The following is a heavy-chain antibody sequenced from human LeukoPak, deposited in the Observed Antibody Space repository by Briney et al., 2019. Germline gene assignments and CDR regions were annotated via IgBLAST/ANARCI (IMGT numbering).Heavy chain of an antibody. V-gene: IGHV1-46*01. J-gene: IGHJ4*03. Sequence: ASVKVSCKASGYTFTSYYMHWVRQAPGQGLEWMGIINPSGGSTSYAQRFQGRVTMTRDTSTSTVYVELSSLRSEDTAVYYCARDPSYGYFDYWGQGTLVTVSS. CDR2: INPSGGST. CDR1: GYTFTSYY. D-gene: IGHD5-18*01. CDR3: ARDPSYGYFDY.